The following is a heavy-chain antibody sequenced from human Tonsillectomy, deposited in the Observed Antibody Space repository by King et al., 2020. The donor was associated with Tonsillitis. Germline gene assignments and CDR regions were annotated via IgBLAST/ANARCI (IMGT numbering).Heavy chain of an antibody. CDR3: AKSGEGLTTVTTD. CDR2: VSGSGGTT. D-gene: IGHD4-11*01. V-gene: IGHV3-23*04. CDR1: GFTFWSYA. J-gene: IGHJ4*02. Sequence: EVQLVESGGGLVQPGGSLRLSCAASGFTFWSYAMSWVRQAPGKGLEWVSAVSGSGGTTYYADSVKGRFTISRDNSNNTLYLHVNNLTAEDTAVYYCAKSGEGLTTVTTDWGQGTLVTVSS.